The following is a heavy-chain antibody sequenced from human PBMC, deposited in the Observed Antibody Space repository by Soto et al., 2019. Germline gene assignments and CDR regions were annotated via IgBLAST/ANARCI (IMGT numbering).Heavy chain of an antibody. Sequence: GSLRLSCVASGFNFNNYDMHWVRQVAGKRPEWVSVIGTAGGPNYSDSVQGRFTIYRDNAKSSLSLQMNSVRDGDTAVYYCVRDGGGGFYDYWGQGTVVTVSS. J-gene: IGHJ4*02. V-gene: IGHV3-13*05. D-gene: IGHD3-16*01. CDR2: IGTAGGP. CDR3: VRDGGGGFYDY. CDR1: GFNFNNYD.